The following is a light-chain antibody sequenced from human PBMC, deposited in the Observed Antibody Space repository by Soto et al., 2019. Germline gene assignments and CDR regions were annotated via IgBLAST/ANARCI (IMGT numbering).Light chain of an antibody. CDR2: GAS. CDR3: QQYDSSPRT. Sequence: EIVLTQSPGTLSLSPGERATLSGRASQSVNSVYLAWYQQKPGQAPRLLIYGASSRATGIPDRFSGSGSGTDLTLTISRLYPEDFAVYFCQQYDSSPRTFGQGTKVEIK. V-gene: IGKV3-20*01. J-gene: IGKJ1*01. CDR1: QSVNSVY.